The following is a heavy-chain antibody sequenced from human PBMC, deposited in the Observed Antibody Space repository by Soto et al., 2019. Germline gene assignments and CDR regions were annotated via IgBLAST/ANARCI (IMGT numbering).Heavy chain of an antibody. V-gene: IGHV3-23*01. J-gene: IGHJ6*02. D-gene: IGHD3-10*01. Sequence: XGSLKLSCSASGFTFSSYAMSWVRQAPGKGLEWVSAISGSGGSTYYADSVKGRFTISRDNSKNTLYLQMNSLRAEDTAVYYCAKDLLGRSYYYYYGMDVWGQGTTVTVSS. CDR3: AKDLLGRSYYYYYGMDV. CDR2: ISGSGGST. CDR1: GFTFSSYA.